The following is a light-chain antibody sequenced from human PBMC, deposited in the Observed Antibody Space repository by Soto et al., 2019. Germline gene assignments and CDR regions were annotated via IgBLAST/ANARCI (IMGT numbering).Light chain of an antibody. V-gene: IGKV3-20*01. Sequence: EIVLTQSPGTLSLSPGERATLSCRASQSVSSSYLDWYQQKPGQAPRLLIYGASRSATGIPDRFSGSGSGTDFTLTISRLEPEDFAVYYCQQYGSSPPYTFGQGTKLEIK. J-gene: IGKJ2*01. CDR2: GAS. CDR1: QSVSSSY. CDR3: QQYGSSPPYT.